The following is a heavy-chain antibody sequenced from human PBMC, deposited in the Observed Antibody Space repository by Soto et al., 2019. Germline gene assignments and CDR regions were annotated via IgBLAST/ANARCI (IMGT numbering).Heavy chain of an antibody. J-gene: IGHJ4*02. V-gene: IGHV1-3*01. Sequence: ASVKVSCKASGYSFISYAMHWVHQAPGQRLEWMGWINAANGNTKYSQKFQGRVTITRDTSASTAYMELSSLRSEDTAVYYCARDMGYCSGTSCYNPLFDYWGQGTLVTVSS. CDR1: GYSFISYA. CDR2: INAANGNT. D-gene: IGHD2-2*02. CDR3: ARDMGYCSGTSCYNPLFDY.